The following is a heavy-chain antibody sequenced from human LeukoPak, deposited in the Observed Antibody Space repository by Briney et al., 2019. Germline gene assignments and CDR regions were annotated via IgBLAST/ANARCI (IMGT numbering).Heavy chain of an antibody. J-gene: IGHJ4*02. CDR3: ARAPGSNWPPSLDY. Sequence: GGSLRLSCAASGFTVSSNYMSWVRQAPGKGLEWVSVIYSGGSTYYADSVKGRFTISRDNSKNTLYLQMNSLRAEDTAVYYCARAPGSNWPPSLDYWGQGTLVNVSS. V-gene: IGHV3-53*01. CDR1: GFTVSSNY. CDR2: IYSGGST. D-gene: IGHD6-13*01.